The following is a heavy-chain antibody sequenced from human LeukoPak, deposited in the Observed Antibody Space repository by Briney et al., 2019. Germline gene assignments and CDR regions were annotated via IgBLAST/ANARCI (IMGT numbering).Heavy chain of an antibody. V-gene: IGHV3-23*01. CDR1: GFTFSSYA. CDR3: AKPLMTAPRRGRFWDY. J-gene: IGHJ4*02. D-gene: IGHD3-3*01. Sequence: GGSLRLSCAASGFTFSSYAMSWVRQAPGKGLEWLSVIGDTGDIIEYADSVKGRFTISRDNSKNTLFLQMNSVRAEDTAVYYRAKPLMTAPRRGRFWDYWGQGTLVTVSS. CDR2: IGDTGDII.